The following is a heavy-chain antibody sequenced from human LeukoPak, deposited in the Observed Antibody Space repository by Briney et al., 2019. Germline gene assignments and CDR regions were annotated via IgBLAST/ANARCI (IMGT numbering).Heavy chain of an antibody. V-gene: IGHV1-69*05. D-gene: IGHD3-3*01. CDR2: IIPIFRTA. CDR1: GGTFSSYA. CDR3: ASMKAIFGVVITYYFDY. J-gene: IGHJ4*02. Sequence: SVKVSWKASGGTFSSYAIGWVRQAPGQGLEWMGGIIPIFRTANYAQKFQGRVTITTDESTSTAYMELSSLRSEDTAVYYCASMKAIFGVVITYYFDYWGQGTLVTVSS.